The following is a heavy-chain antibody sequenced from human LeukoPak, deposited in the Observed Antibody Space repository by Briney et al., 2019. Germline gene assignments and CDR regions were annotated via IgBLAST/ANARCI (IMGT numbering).Heavy chain of an antibody. CDR2: IYHSGRT. CDR1: GGSISSGGYY. V-gene: IGHV4-30-2*01. CDR3: ARHSGSGYGSSWYKVFANDAFDI. J-gene: IGHJ3*02. Sequence: SETLSLTCTVSGGSISSGGYYWRWIRQPPGKGLEWFGYIYHSGRTYYHPSLKRRHPLLVDTFQTQFSLKLRALTGADTTVYYCARHSGSGYGSSWYKVFANDAFDIWGQGTMLTVSS. D-gene: IGHD6-13*01.